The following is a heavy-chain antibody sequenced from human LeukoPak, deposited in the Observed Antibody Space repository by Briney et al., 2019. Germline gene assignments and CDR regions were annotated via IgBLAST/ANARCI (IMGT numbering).Heavy chain of an antibody. V-gene: IGHV4-59*01. CDR2: IYYSGST. D-gene: IGHD1-26*01. J-gene: IGHJ4*02. Sequence: PETLSLTCTVSGGSISSYYWSWIRQPPGKGLEWIGYIYYSGSTNYNPSLKSRVTISVDTSKNQFSLKLSSVTAADTAVYYCARGERSSGSYYAYWGQGTLVTVSS. CDR3: ARGERSSGSYYAY. CDR1: GGSISSYY.